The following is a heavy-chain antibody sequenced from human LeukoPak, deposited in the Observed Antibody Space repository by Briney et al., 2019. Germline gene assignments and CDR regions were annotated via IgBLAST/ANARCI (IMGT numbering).Heavy chain of an antibody. CDR3: ARGGSSFNNWFDP. CDR2: ISSSSYI. V-gene: IGHV3-21*01. D-gene: IGHD6-13*01. Sequence: GGSLRLSCAASGFTFSSYSMNWVRQAPGKGLEWVSSISSSSYIYYADSVKGRFTISRDNAKNSLYLQMNSLRAEDTAVYYCARGGSSFNNWFDPWGQGTLVTVSS. J-gene: IGHJ5*02. CDR1: GFTFSSYS.